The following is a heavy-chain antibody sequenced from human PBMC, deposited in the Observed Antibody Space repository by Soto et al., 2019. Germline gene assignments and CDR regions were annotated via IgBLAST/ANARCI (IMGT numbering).Heavy chain of an antibody. CDR1: GFTFNINA. J-gene: IGHJ4*02. CDR3: ATVYNTSRSFDY. Sequence: EVQLLESGGGLVQPGGSLRLSCAASGFTFNINAMTWARQAPGKGLEWVSTTGATGRTTYYADSVKGRFTVSRDNSKNALDLHMRSLRAEDPAVYYWATVYNTSRSFDYWGQGNLVTVSS. V-gene: IGHV3-23*01. CDR2: TGATGRTT. D-gene: IGHD3-10*01.